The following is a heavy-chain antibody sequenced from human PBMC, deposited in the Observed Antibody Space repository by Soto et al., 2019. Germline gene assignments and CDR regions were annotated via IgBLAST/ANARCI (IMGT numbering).Heavy chain of an antibody. Sequence: QVQLEESGGGLVKPGGSLRLSCAASGFTCSAVYMSWIRQAPNKGLEYISYISSSGTSANYADSVKGRFTISRDNAKNSLYLQMNSLRAEDTAVYYCARDRGAVTGQYFDYWGQGALVTVSS. D-gene: IGHD6-19*01. J-gene: IGHJ4*02. CDR3: ARDRGAVTGQYFDY. V-gene: IGHV3-11*05. CDR2: ISSSGTSA. CDR1: GFTCSAVY.